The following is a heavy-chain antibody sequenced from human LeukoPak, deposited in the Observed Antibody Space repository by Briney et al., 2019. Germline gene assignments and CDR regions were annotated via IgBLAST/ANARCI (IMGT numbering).Heavy chain of an antibody. CDR1: GGSITSGNYY. V-gene: IGHV4-30-4*01. CDR2: IFYLGST. Sequence: SQTLSLTCTVSGGSITSGNYYWSWIRQPPGRDLEWIVYIFYLGSTYYNPSLRSRVSISVNTFQNQFSLKLTAVTAADTAVYYCARKYPDHWFDPWGQGTLVTVSS. CDR3: ARKYPDHWFDP. J-gene: IGHJ5*02. D-gene: IGHD2/OR15-2a*01.